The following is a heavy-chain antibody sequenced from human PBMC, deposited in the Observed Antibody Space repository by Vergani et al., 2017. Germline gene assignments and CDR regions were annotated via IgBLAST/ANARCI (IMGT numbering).Heavy chain of an antibody. J-gene: IGHJ5*02. CDR2: IYWDDDK. V-gene: IGHV2-5*02. D-gene: IGHD3-22*01. Sequence: QITLKESGPTLVKPTQPLTLTCTFSGFPLSTSGVGVGWIRQPPGKALEWLALIYWDDDKRYSPSLKSRLTFTKDTAKNPVVLTMSNMDPVDTATYYCARSSESGGYYKYNWFDPWGQGTLVTVSS. CDR1: GFPLSTSGVG. CDR3: ARSSESGGYYKYNWFDP.